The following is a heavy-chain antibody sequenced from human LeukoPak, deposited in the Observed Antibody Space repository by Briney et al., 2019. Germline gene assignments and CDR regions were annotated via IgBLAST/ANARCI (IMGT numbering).Heavy chain of an antibody. CDR3: ARDWYYGSGSPSFDY. V-gene: IGHV3-21*04. CDR2: ITSSSSYI. D-gene: IGHD3-10*01. Sequence: GGSLRLSCAASGFTFSSYSMNWVRQAPGKGLEWVSSITSSSSYIYYADSVKGRFTISRDNAKNSLYLQMNSLRAEDTAVYYCARDWYYGSGSPSFDYWGQGTLVTVSS. J-gene: IGHJ4*02. CDR1: GFTFSSYS.